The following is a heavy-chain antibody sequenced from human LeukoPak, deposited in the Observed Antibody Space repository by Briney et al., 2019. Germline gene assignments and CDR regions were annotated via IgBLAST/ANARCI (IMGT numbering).Heavy chain of an antibody. V-gene: IGHV4-59*01. CDR3: ARDLGIAAAGDYYNYYGMDV. Sequence: KASETLSLTCTVSGGSISSYYWSWIRQPPGKGLEWIGYIYYSGSTNYNPSLKSRVTISVDTSKNQFSLKLSSVTAADTAVYYCARDLGIAAAGDYYNYYGMDVWGQGTTVTVSS. CDR1: GGSISSYY. J-gene: IGHJ6*02. D-gene: IGHD6-13*01. CDR2: IYYSGST.